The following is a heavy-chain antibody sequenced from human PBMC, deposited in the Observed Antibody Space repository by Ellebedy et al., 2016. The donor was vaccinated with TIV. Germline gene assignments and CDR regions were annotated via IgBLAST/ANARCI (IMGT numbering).Heavy chain of an antibody. Sequence: SETLSLTCTVSGGSISSYYWSWIRQPPGKGLEWIGYIFYSGSSNYYPSLKSRVTISVDTSKNQFSLKLSSVTAADTAVYYCAALQWLAPAWYFDLWGRGTLVTVSS. J-gene: IGHJ2*01. CDR2: IFYSGSS. CDR3: AALQWLAPAWYFDL. V-gene: IGHV4-59*08. D-gene: IGHD6-19*01. CDR1: GGSISSYY.